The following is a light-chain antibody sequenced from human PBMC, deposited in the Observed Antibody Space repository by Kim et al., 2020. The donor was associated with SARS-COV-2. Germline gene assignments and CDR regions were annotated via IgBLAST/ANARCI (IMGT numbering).Light chain of an antibody. V-gene: IGKV1-39*01. Sequence: ASVGDRVTITCRASQSISSYLNWYQQKPGTAPKVLIYATSTLQSGVPSRFSGSGSGTDFTLTISSLQPEDFATYYCQQSYSSPRTFGQGTKVDIK. CDR3: QQSYSSPRT. J-gene: IGKJ1*01. CDR1: QSISSY. CDR2: ATS.